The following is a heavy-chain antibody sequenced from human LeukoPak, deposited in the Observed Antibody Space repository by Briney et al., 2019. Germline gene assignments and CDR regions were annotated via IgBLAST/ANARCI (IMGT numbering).Heavy chain of an antibody. CDR1: GFTFSSHG. D-gene: IGHD3-22*01. V-gene: IGHV3-33*01. Sequence: GGSLRLSCAASGFTFSSHGMHWVRQAPGKGLDWVAAIWYDGSNRYSADSLKGRFTISRDNSKNTLYLEMNSLRAEDTAVYYCARESYFYDSSGYPVSHHAFDIWGQGTMVTVSS. CDR2: IWYDGSNR. J-gene: IGHJ3*02. CDR3: ARESYFYDSSGYPVSHHAFDI.